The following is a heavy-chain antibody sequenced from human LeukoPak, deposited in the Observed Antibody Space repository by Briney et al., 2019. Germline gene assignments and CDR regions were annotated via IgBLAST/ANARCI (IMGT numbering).Heavy chain of an antibody. D-gene: IGHD6-13*01. J-gene: IGHJ3*02. CDR3: ARDSSSAYSDAFDI. Sequence: PSETLSLTSAVSRYSSRSGNEWDWIRQPPGKGLEWIGSIYHSGSTYYNPSLKSRVTISVDTSKNPFSLKLISVTAADTAVYYCARDSSSAYSDAFDIWGQGTMVTVCS. V-gene: IGHV4-38-2*01. CDR2: IYHSGST. CDR1: RYSSRSGNE.